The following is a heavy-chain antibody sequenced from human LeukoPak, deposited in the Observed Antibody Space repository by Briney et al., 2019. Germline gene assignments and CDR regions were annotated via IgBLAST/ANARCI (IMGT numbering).Heavy chain of an antibody. D-gene: IGHD6-13*01. CDR2: IYYSGST. J-gene: IGHJ5*02. CDR1: GGSISSSSYY. CDR3: SRQRWSSSCPVSWLDP. Sequence: SETLSLTCTVSGGSISSSSYYWGWIRQPPGKGLEWSGRIYYSGSTYYNPSLKRRVTISVATSKNQFSLKLSSVTAADTAVYYCSRQRWSSSCPVSWLDPWGQGTLVTVSS. V-gene: IGHV4-39*01.